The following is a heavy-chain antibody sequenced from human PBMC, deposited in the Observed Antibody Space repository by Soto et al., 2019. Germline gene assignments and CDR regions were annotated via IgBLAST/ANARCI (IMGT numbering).Heavy chain of an antibody. D-gene: IGHD3-22*01. Sequence: PSKTLSLTCTVSGGSIRSGDYYWCWICQPPGKGVEWIGYIYYSGSTYYNPSLKSPVSISVDTSKNQFSPKLSSVTAADTAVYHYTRVVTYCYDSSGYYYDAFEIWGQGKMVTLSS. CDR1: GGSIRSGDYY. J-gene: IGHJ3*02. CDR3: TRVVTYCYDSSGYYYDAFEI. CDR2: IYYSGST. V-gene: IGHV4-30-4*01.